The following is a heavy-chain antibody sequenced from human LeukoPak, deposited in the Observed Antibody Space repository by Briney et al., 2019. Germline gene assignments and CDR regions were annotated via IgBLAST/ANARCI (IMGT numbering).Heavy chain of an antibody. J-gene: IGHJ6*03. CDR1: GYIIDDYA. D-gene: IGHD3-22*01. V-gene: IGHV3-9*01. Sequence: PGSSLRLSCAASGYIIDDYAMHWPRRATGKGLEGVIGISWNSCYIDYADSVKGRFTISRDNARNSLYLQMNSLRPEDSALYYCAKDREYYERAGIGFMDVWGKGTTVTVSS. CDR2: ISWNSCYI. CDR3: AKDREYYERAGIGFMDV.